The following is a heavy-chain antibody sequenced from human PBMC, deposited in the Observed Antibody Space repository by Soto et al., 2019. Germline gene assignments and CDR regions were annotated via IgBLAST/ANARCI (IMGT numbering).Heavy chain of an antibody. CDR1: GGTFSSYA. Sequence: SVKVSCKASGGTFSSYAISWVRQAPGQGLEWMGGIIPIFGTANYAQKFQGRVTITADESTSTAYMELSSLRSEDTAVYYCARGPRSTIFGVADNWFDPWGKGTPVTVYS. D-gene: IGHD3-3*01. CDR2: IIPIFGTA. J-gene: IGHJ5*02. V-gene: IGHV1-69*13. CDR3: ARGPRSTIFGVADNWFDP.